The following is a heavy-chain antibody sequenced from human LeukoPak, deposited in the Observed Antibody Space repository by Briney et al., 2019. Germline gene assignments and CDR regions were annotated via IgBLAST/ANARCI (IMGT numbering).Heavy chain of an antibody. J-gene: IGHJ4*02. CDR2: ISTSGIYI. CDR1: GFTFSSYD. CDR3: GRDLGTEVGATDY. Sequence: GGALRLSWEASGFTFSSYDMNWVRQAPAKGLEWVASISTSGIYINYADSVKGRFTISRDNAKNSLYLQMNSLRAEDTAVYYCGRDLGTEVGATDYWGQGTLVTVSS. V-gene: IGHV3-21*01. D-gene: IGHD1-26*01.